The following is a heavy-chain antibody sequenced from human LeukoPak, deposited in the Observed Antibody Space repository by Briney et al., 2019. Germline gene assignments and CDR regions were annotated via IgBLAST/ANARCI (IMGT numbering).Heavy chain of an antibody. CDR3: ARDESGDNDAFDI. J-gene: IGHJ3*02. V-gene: IGHV3-21*01. CDR1: GFTFSDYT. CDR2: ISGSSNYI. D-gene: IGHD2-21*01. Sequence: TGGSLRLSCAASGFTFSDYTMNWVRLAPGKGLEWVASISGSSNYIYYADSVKGRFTISRGNAKNSLYLQMNSLRVEDTAVYYCARDESGDNDAFDIWGQGTMVTVSS.